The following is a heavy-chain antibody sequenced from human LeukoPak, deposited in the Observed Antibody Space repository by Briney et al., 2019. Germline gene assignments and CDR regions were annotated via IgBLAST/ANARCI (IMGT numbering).Heavy chain of an antibody. CDR1: GGSISNTNW. CDR3: SRENGAFSPFGY. Sequence: PSETLSLTCGVSGGSISNTNWWSWVRQPPGQGLEWIGEISLTGLTHYNPSLESRVTVSLDKSKDQLSLNLTSVTAADTAVYYCSRENGAFSPFGYWGQGTLVTVLS. V-gene: IGHV4-4*02. D-gene: IGHD2-8*01. J-gene: IGHJ4*02. CDR2: ISLTGLT.